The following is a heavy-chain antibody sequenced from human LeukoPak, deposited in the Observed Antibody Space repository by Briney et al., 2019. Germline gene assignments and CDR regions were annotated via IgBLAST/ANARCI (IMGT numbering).Heavy chain of an antibody. J-gene: IGHJ3*02. CDR1: GYTFTGYY. D-gene: IGHD3-9*01. CDR3: ARDILTGPGAFDI. V-gene: IGHV1-2*02. Sequence: GASVKVSCKASGYTFTGYYMHWVRQAPGQGLEWMGWINPNSGGTNYAQKFQGRVTMTRDTSISTAYMELSRLRSDDTAVYYCARDILTGPGAFDIWGQGTIVTVSS. CDR2: INPNSGGT.